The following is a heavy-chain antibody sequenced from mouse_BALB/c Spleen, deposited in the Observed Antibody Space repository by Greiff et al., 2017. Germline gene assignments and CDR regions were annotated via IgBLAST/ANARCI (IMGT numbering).Heavy chain of an antibody. CDR3: TREGGYDYFDY. Sequence: VQLQQPGAELVRPGASVKLSCKASGYTFTSYWINWVKQRPGQGLEWIGNIYPSDSYTNYNQKFKDKATLTVDKSSSTAYMQLSSPTSEDSAVYYCTREGGYDYFDYWGQGTTLTVSS. CDR2: IYPSDSYT. CDR1: GYTFTSYW. J-gene: IGHJ2*01. V-gene: IGHV1-69*02. D-gene: IGHD2-2*01.